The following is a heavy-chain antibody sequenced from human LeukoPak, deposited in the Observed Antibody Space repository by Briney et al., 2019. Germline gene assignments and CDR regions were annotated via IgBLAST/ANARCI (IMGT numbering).Heavy chain of an antibody. D-gene: IGHD6-19*01. CDR3: PKDRIAVAGLSSTFGMAV. CDR2: ISGSGGST. J-gene: IGHJ6*02. Sequence: GWSLRLFCAASGFTFSSYAMSWVRQAPGKGLEWVSAISGSGGSTYYADSVKGRFTISRDNSKNTLYLQMNSLRAEDTAVYYCPKDRIAVAGLSSTFGMAVWGQGPTVTVSS. V-gene: IGHV3-23*01. CDR1: GFTFSSYA.